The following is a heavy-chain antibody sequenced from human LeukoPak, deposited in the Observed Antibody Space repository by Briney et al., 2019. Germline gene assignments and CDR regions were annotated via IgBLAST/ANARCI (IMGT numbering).Heavy chain of an antibody. CDR3: ARDMTVVTQSGDYYYYYGMDV. Sequence: GGSLRLSCAASGFTFSGYSMNWVRQAPGKGLEWVSYLGPSINAIHYADSVKGRFTISRDNAKNSLYLQMNSLRAEDTAVYYCARDMTVVTQSGDYYYYYGMDVWGQGTTVTVSS. D-gene: IGHD4-23*01. J-gene: IGHJ6*02. CDR2: LGPSINAI. CDR1: GFTFSGYS. V-gene: IGHV3-48*01.